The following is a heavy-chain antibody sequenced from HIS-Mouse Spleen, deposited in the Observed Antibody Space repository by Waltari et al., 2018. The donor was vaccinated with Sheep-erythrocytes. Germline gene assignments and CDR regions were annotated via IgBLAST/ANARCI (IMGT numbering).Heavy chain of an antibody. J-gene: IGHJ3*02. Sequence: EVQLVESGGGLVKPGGSLRLSCAASGFTFSSYSMNWVRQGPGKGLEWVSSISSSSYIYYADSVKGRFTISRDNAKNSLYLQMNSLRAEDTAVYYCARDRAAEAFDIWGQGTMVTVSS. D-gene: IGHD6-13*01. V-gene: IGHV3-21*01. CDR2: ISSSSYI. CDR3: ARDRAAEAFDI. CDR1: GFTFSSYS.